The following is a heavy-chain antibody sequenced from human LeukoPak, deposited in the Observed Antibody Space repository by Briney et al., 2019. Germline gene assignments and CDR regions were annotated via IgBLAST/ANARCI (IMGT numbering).Heavy chain of an antibody. D-gene: IGHD6-19*01. CDR2: ISSSGSTI. J-gene: IGHJ4*02. CDR3: ARVRAVAGTRKVLYYFDY. CDR1: GFTFSSYE. V-gene: IGHV3-48*03. Sequence: PGGSLRLSCAASGFTFSSYEMNWVRQAPGKGLEWVSYISSSGSTIYYADSVKGRFTISRDNAKNSLYLQMDSLRAEGTAVYYCARVRAVAGTRKVLYYFDYWGQGTLVTVSS.